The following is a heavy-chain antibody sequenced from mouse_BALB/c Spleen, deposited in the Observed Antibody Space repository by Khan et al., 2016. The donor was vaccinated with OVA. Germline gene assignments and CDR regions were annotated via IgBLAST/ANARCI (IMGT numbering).Heavy chain of an antibody. V-gene: IGHV3-6*02. CDR2: INYDGSN. CDR1: GYSFTSGYY. Sequence: EVELVESGPGLVKPSQSLSLTCSVTGYSFTSGYYWNWIRQFPGNKLEWMGYINYDGSNNYNPSLKNRISITRDTSKNQFFLKLNSVTTEDTATYYCARDYYGSSYYFDYWGQGTTLTVSS. J-gene: IGHJ2*01. CDR3: ARDYYGSSYYFDY. D-gene: IGHD1-1*01.